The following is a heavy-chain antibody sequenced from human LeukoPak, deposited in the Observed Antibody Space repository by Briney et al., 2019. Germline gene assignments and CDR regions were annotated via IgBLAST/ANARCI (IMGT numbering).Heavy chain of an antibody. V-gene: IGHV3-11*03. CDR3: ARCQYNSSPGF. J-gene: IGHJ4*02. CDR2: ISPTSDYT. CDR1: GFTFIDYS. Sequence: PGGSLRLSCAASGFTFIDYSMSWIRRAPGKGLEWVSYISPTSDYTSYADSVKGRFTIFRDNAKNSLFLQMNSLRVEDTAVYYCARCQYNSSPGFWGQGTLVTVSS. D-gene: IGHD6-13*01.